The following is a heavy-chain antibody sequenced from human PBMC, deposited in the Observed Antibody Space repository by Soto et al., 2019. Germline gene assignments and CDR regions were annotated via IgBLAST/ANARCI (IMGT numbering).Heavy chain of an antibody. D-gene: IGHD2-2*02. CDR3: ARGDCKNRCYIRX. V-gene: IGHV3-48*03. J-gene: IGHJ4*02. CDR2: IPSSGGAT. CDR1: GFGFSNYE. Sequence: GGSLRLSCAASGFGFSNYEMNWVRQAPGKGLEWVSYIPSSGGATMYADSVKVRFTISRDNAKESLYLQMNSLRVEDTAVYYCARGDCKNRCYIRXWGQGALVTVSX.